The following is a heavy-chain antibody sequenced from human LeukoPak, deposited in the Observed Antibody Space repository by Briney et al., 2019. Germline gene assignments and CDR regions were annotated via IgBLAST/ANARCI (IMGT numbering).Heavy chain of an antibody. CDR2: IYCNDDK. D-gene: IGHD1-20*01. Sequence: SGPTLVNPPQTLTLTCTFSGFSLTTNRVGVGWIRQPPAKALESLALIYCNDDKRYSPSLKSRLTITKDTSKNQVVLTMTNMDPVDTGTYYCAHTPGITYLLDYWGQGTLVTVSS. CDR3: AHTPGITYLLDY. J-gene: IGHJ4*02. V-gene: IGHV2-5*01. CDR1: GFSLTTNRVG.